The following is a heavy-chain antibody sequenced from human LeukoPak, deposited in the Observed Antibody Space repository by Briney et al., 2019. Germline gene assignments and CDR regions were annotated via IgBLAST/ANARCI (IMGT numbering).Heavy chain of an antibody. CDR3: ASIGATDAPFDY. V-gene: IGHV4-39*07. Sequence: SETLSLTCIVSGGSISSNNYYWGWIRQPPGKALEWIGSIYYSGSTYYNPSLKSRVTISVDTSKNQFSLKLSSVTAADTAVYYCASIGATDAPFDYWGQGTLVTVSS. CDR2: IYYSGST. CDR1: GGSISSNNYY. D-gene: IGHD5-12*01. J-gene: IGHJ4*02.